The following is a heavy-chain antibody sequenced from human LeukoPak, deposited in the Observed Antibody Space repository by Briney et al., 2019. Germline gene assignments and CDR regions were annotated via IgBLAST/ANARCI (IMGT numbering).Heavy chain of an antibody. CDR1: GGSITSNSYY. D-gene: IGHD3-10*01. CDR2: MYYSGNT. V-gene: IGHV4-39*01. J-gene: IGHJ3*02. CDR3: ARRWFGELYAFDI. Sequence: SETLSLTCTVSGGSITSNSYYWGWIRQPPGKGLEWIGTMYYSGNTYYNPSLKSRVAISVDTSKNQFSLKLTSVTVADTAIYYCARRWFGELYAFDIWGQGTMVTVSS.